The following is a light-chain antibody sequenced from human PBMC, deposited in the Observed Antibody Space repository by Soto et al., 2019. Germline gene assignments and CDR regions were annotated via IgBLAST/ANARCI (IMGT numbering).Light chain of an antibody. CDR2: AAS. CDR1: QAISSS. V-gene: IGKV1-9*01. J-gene: IGKJ2*01. CDR3: QHLNDYRYT. Sequence: DIKLTQPPSFLSASVGDRVTITCRASQAISSSLAWYQHNPGKAPKLLIYAASTLQNGVPSSFSGSGSGTEFTLTISSLQPEDFATYYCQHLNDYRYTFGQGTKVEIK.